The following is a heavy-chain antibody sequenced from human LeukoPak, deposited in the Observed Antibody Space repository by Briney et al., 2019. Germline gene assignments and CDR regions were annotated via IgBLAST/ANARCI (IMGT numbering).Heavy chain of an antibody. J-gene: IGHJ4*02. CDR2: MNPNSGNT. CDR1: AYTFTSYD. V-gene: IGHV1-8*01. CDR3: ARVGYFDWLFPLYYFDY. D-gene: IGHD3-9*01. Sequence: ASVKVSCKASAYTFTSYDINWVRQAPGQGLEWMGWMNPNSGNTGYAQKFQGRVTMTRNTSISTAYMELSSLRSEDTAVYYCARVGYFDWLFPLYYFDYWGQGTLVTVSS.